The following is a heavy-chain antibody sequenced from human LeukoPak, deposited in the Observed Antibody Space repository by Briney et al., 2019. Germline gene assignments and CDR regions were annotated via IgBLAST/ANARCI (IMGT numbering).Heavy chain of an antibody. Sequence: GRSLRLSCAASGFTFSSYGMHWVRQAPGKGLEWVAVISYDGSNKYYADSVKGRFTISRDNSKNTLCLQMNSLRAEDTAVYYCARDRGRYCSSTSCYLYWGQGTLVTVSS. D-gene: IGHD2-2*01. CDR1: GFTFSSYG. J-gene: IGHJ4*02. V-gene: IGHV3-30*19. CDR3: ARDRGRYCSSTSCYLY. CDR2: ISYDGSNK.